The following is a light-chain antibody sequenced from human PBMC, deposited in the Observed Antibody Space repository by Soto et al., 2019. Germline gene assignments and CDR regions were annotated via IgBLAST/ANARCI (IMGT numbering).Light chain of an antibody. Sequence: EIVLTQSPATLSLSPGERATLSCRASQSVNNNFAWYQQKPGQAPRLLIYDISSRVTGIPARFSGSGSGTDFTLTISSLEPEDFAVYSCQQRSDWPRLTFGGGTKVEI. CDR3: QQRSDWPRLT. CDR2: DIS. CDR1: QSVNNN. J-gene: IGKJ4*01. V-gene: IGKV3-11*01.